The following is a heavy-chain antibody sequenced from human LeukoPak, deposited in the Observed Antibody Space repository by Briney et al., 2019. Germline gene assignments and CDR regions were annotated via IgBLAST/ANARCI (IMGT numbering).Heavy chain of an antibody. CDR2: ISWNSGSI. CDR3: AKDKTPYNWNDVPFDY. D-gene: IGHD1-1*01. Sequence: GGSLRLSCAASGFTFDDYAMHWVRQAPGKGLEWVSGISWNSGSIGYADSVKGRFTISRDNSKNTLYLQMNSLRAEDTAVYYCAKDKTPYNWNDVPFDYWGQGTLVTVSS. J-gene: IGHJ4*02. V-gene: IGHV3-9*01. CDR1: GFTFDDYA.